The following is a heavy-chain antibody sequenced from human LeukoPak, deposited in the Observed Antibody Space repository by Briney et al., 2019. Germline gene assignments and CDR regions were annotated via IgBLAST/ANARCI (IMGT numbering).Heavy chain of an antibody. Sequence: GASVKVSCKASGGTFSSYAISWVRQAPGQGLEWMGWISAYNGNTNYAQKLQGRVTMTTDTSTSTAYMELRSLRSDDTAVYYCARDRDTMVRGVIILPDYWDQGTLVTVSS. CDR2: ISAYNGNT. J-gene: IGHJ4*02. D-gene: IGHD3-10*01. CDR1: GGTFSSYA. CDR3: ARDRDTMVRGVIILPDY. V-gene: IGHV1-18*01.